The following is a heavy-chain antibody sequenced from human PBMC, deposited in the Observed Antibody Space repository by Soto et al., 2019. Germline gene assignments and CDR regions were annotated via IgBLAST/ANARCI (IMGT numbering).Heavy chain of an antibody. CDR2: IKSKTDGGTT. CDR1: GFTFSNAW. J-gene: IGHJ6*02. D-gene: IGHD1-1*01. Sequence: GGSLRLSCAASGFTFSNAWMNWVRQAPGKGLEWVGRIKSKTDGGTTDYAAPVKGRFTISRDDSKNTLYLQMNSLKTEDTAVYYCTTATGPENRGYDGDVPYYYYGMDVWGQGTTVTVSS. V-gene: IGHV3-15*07. CDR3: TTATGPENRGYDGDVPYYYYGMDV.